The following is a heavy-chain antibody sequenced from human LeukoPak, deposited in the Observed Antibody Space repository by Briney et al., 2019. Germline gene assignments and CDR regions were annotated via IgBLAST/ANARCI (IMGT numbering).Heavy chain of an antibody. CDR2: IKEDGSEK. CDR1: GFNFSSYW. Sequence: PGGSLRLSCAASGFNFSSYWMTWVRQAPGKGLEWVANIKEDGSEKNYVDSVKGRFTISRDNAKISLYLQMNSLRAEDTAVYYCARGGIVVFWDRGTLVTVSS. J-gene: IGHJ4*02. V-gene: IGHV3-7*01. D-gene: IGHD1-26*01. CDR3: ARGGIVVF.